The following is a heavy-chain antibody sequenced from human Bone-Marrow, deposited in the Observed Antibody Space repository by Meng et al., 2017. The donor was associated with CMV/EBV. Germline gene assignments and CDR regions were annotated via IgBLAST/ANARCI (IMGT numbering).Heavy chain of an antibody. Sequence: SETLSLTCAVYGGSFSGYYWSWIRQPPGKGLKWIGEINHSGSTNYNPSLKSRVTISVDTSKNQFSLKLSSVTAADTAVYYCAREGPYVDTAMVYGMDVWGQGTTVTVSS. J-gene: IGHJ6*02. D-gene: IGHD5-18*01. CDR2: INHSGST. V-gene: IGHV4-34*01. CDR1: GGSFSGYY. CDR3: AREGPYVDTAMVYGMDV.